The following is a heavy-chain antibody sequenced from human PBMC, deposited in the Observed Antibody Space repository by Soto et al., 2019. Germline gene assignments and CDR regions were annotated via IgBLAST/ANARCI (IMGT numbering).Heavy chain of an antibody. CDR1: GGTFSSYA. V-gene: IGHV1-69*13. CDR3: AIDCGDRNFYYYGMDV. Sequence: SVKVCCKATGGTFSSYALSWVRQAPGQGLEWMGGIIPIFGTAHYAQKFQGRVTITASEFTSTVYMELRTLRSEDTAVYYCAIDCGDRNFYYYGMDVWGQGTTVTVS. CDR2: IIPIFGTA. J-gene: IGHJ6*01. D-gene: IGHD2-21*02.